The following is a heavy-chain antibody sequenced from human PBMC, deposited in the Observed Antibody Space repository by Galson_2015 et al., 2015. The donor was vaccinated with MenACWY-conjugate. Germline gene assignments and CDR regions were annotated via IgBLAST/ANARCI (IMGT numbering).Heavy chain of an antibody. J-gene: IGHJ5*02. CDR3: ARNPKVTMLRGAGWFDP. D-gene: IGHD3-10*01. CDR2: SNAGNGNT. Sequence: SVKVSCKASGYTFTSYGMHWVRQAPGQRLEWMGWSNAGNGNTKYAQKFQGRVTMTRDTSASTAYMELSSLTSEDTAVYYCARNPKVTMLRGAGWFDPWGQGTLVIVSS. CDR1: GYTFTSYG. V-gene: IGHV1-3*01.